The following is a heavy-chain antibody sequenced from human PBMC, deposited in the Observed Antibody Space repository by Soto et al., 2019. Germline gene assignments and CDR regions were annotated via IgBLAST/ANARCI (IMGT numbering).Heavy chain of an antibody. CDR1: GGSFSGYY. Sequence: QVQLQQWGAGLLKPSETLSLTCAVYGGSFSGYYWSWIRQPPGKGLEWIGEINHSGSTNYNPSLKSRVTISVDTSKNQFSLKLSSVTAADTAVYYCARGPSQFFFDWPPPPRHTFDYWGQGTLVTVSS. V-gene: IGHV4-34*01. CDR2: INHSGST. D-gene: IGHD3-9*01. J-gene: IGHJ4*02. CDR3: ARGPSQFFFDWPPPPRHTFDY.